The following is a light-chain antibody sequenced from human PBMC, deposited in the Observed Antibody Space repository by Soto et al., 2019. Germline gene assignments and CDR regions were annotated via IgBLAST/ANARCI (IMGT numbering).Light chain of an antibody. CDR1: QSVGSK. Sequence: EILMTQSPATLSVSPGEGATLSCRASQSVGSKLAWYQRKPGQAPRLLIFGVSTRANGVPARFSGSGSGTDFSLTISSLESEDFAVYYCQQYSDWPPEYTFGQGTKLEIK. CDR3: QQYSDWPPEYT. V-gene: IGKV3-15*01. J-gene: IGKJ2*01. CDR2: GVS.